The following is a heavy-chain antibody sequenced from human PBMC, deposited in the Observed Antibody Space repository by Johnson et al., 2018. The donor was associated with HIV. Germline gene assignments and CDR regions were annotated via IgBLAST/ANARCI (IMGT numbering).Heavy chain of an antibody. CDR3: ARGGPLVGAPMGAFDI. D-gene: IGHD1-26*01. CDR1: GFIFSSFT. V-gene: IGHV3-30*04. J-gene: IGHJ3*02. CDR2: ISYDGSNK. Sequence: QVQLVESGGGVVQPGRSLRLSCAASGFIFSSFTMHWVRQAPGKGLEWVAVISYDGSNKYYADSMKGRFTISRDNSKNTLYLQMNSLRAEDTALYYCARGGPLVGAPMGAFDIWGQGTMVTVSS.